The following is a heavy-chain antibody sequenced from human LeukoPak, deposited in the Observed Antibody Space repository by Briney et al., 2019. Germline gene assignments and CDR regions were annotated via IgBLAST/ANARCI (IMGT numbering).Heavy chain of an antibody. Sequence: MTWVXQTAGKGREWGANINPDGNEKRYVDSVKGRFTISRDNAKNSLYLRMNSLRAEDTAVYYCAREVYVDPRDPRAMDVWGQGTTATVSS. J-gene: IGHJ6*02. D-gene: IGHD4-17*01. CDR3: AREVYVDPRDPRAMDV. CDR2: INPDGNEK. V-gene: IGHV3-7*01.